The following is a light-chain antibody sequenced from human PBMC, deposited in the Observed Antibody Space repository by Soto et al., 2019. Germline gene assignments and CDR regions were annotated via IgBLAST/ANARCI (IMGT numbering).Light chain of an antibody. CDR3: QHYNNWPPWT. CDR2: GAS. V-gene: IGKV3D-15*01. CDR1: QSIRSD. Sequence: EIVMTQSPATLSVSPGETATLSCRASQSIRSDLAWYQQTPGQPPRLLIYGASTRATGIPARFSGSGSGTESTLTISSLQSEDFAVYYCQHYNNWPPWTFGQGTRVEIK. J-gene: IGKJ1*01.